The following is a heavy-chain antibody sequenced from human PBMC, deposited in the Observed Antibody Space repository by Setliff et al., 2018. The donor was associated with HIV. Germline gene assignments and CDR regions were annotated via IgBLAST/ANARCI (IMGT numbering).Heavy chain of an antibody. D-gene: IGHD3-22*01. CDR1: GDTFTDYY. V-gene: IGHV1-2*02. CDR3: TRDLYYYDSSGSNYYYYYTDV. Sequence: ASVKVSCKASGDTFTDYYMHWVRQAPGQGLEWMGWINPKSGGTNSALKFQGRVTMTRDTSISTAYMELSRLRSDDTAVYYCTRDLYYYDSSGSNYYYYYTDVWGKGTTVTVSS. J-gene: IGHJ6*03. CDR2: INPKSGGT.